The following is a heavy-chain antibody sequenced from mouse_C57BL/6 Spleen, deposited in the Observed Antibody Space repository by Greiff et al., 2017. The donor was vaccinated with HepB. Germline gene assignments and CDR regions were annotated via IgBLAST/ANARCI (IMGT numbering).Heavy chain of an antibody. CDR2: ISYDGSN. J-gene: IGHJ4*01. V-gene: IGHV3-6*01. CDR3: AIITTVVEGYAMDY. D-gene: IGHD1-1*01. Sequence: ESGPGLVKPSQSLSLTCSVTGYSITSGYYWNWIRQFPGNKLEWMGYISYDGSNNYNPSLKNRISITRDTSKNQFFLKLNSVTTEDTATYYCAIITTVVEGYAMDYWGQGTSVTVSS. CDR1: GYSITSGYY.